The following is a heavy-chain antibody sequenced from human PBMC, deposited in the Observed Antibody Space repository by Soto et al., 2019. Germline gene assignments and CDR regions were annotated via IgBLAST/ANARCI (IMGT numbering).Heavy chain of an antibody. CDR2: IKQDGSEK. CDR3: ARGGIVVVVAAMDYFDY. J-gene: IGHJ4*02. CDR1: GFTFSSYW. Sequence: GGSLRLSCAASGFTFSSYWMSWVRQAPGKGLEWVANIKQDGSEKYYVDSVKGRFTISRDNAKNSLYLQMNSLRAEDTAVYYCARGGIVVVVAAMDYFDYWGQGTLVTVSS. V-gene: IGHV3-7*01. D-gene: IGHD2-15*01.